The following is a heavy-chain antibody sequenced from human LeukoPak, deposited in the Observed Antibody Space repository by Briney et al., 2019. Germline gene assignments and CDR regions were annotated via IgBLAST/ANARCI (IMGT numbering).Heavy chain of an antibody. D-gene: IGHD3-16*01. CDR3: AKVRFSYGKSDDY. CDR1: GFAFSDHY. V-gene: IGHV3-72*01. J-gene: IGHJ4*02. Sequence: QPGGSLRLSCAASGFAFSDHYMDWVRQAPGKGLEWVGRIGNKASSYTTEYAASVKGRFTISRDDSMNSLFLQMNSLRNEDTAVYYCAKVRFSYGKSDDYWGQGTLVTVSS. CDR2: IGNKASSYTT.